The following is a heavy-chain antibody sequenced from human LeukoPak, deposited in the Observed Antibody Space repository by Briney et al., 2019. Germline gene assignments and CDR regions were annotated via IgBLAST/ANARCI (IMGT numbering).Heavy chain of an antibody. Sequence: ASVTVSCKVSGYTLTELSMHWVRQAPGKGLEWMGGFDPEDGETIYAQKFQGRVTMTEDTSTDTAYMELSSLRSEDTAVYYCATDPRDGSGSYWLNYWGQGTLVTVSS. J-gene: IGHJ4*02. CDR1: GYTLTELS. CDR2: FDPEDGET. D-gene: IGHD3-10*01. CDR3: ATDPRDGSGSYWLNY. V-gene: IGHV1-24*01.